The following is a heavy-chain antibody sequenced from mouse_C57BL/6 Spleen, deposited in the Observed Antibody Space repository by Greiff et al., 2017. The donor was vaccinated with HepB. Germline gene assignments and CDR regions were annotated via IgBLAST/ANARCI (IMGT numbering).Heavy chain of an antibody. J-gene: IGHJ4*01. V-gene: IGHV1-42*01. CDR2: INPSTGGT. CDR3: ARWVVATDYAMDY. Sequence: EVQLVESGPELVKPGASVKISCKASGYSFTGYYMNWVKQSPEKSLEWIGEINPSTGGTTYNQKFKAKATLTVDKSSSTAYMQLKSLTSEDSAVYYCARWVVATDYAMDYWGQGTSVTVSS. CDR1: GYSFTGYY. D-gene: IGHD1-1*01.